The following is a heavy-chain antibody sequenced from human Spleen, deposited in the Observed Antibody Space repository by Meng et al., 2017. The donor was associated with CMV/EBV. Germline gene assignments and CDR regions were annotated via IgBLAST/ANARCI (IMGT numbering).Heavy chain of an antibody. J-gene: IGHJ6*02. D-gene: IGHD2-2*01. Sequence: GESLKISCAASGFTFSGYAMHWVRQAPGKGLEWVASISYDAKKNPYADSVKGRFTISRDNSRNALYLQMNSLRSEDTAVYYCARGPARVYYYYGMDVWGQGTTVTVSS. CDR2: ISYDAKKN. CDR1: GFTFSGYA. V-gene: IGHV3-30*04. CDR3: ARGPARVYYYYGMDV.